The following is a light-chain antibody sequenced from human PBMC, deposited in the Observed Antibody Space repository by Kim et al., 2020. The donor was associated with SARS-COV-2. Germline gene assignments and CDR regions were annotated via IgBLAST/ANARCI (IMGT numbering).Light chain of an antibody. CDR3: LLFYNGARV. J-gene: IGLJ2*01. CDR1: TGTVTSGHF. Sequence: QAVVTQEPSLTVSPGETVTLTCGSSTGTVTSGHFPYWFQQKPGQAPRTLIYNTINKHFLTPARFSGSLLGGKAALTLSGAQPDDEADYYCLLFYNGARVFGGGTQLTVL. CDR2: NTI. V-gene: IGLV7-46*01.